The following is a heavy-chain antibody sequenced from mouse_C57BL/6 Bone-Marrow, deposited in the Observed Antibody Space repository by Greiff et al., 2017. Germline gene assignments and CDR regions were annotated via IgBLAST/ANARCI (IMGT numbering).Heavy chain of an antibody. CDR3: ARDGALYYFDY. Sequence: EVMLVESEGGLVQPGSSMKLSCTASGFTFSDYYMAWVRQVPEKGLEWVANINYDGSSTYYLDSLKSRFIISRDNAKNILYMQMSSLKSEDTATYYCARDGALYYFDYWGQGTTLIVSS. J-gene: IGHJ2*01. CDR2: INYDGSST. V-gene: IGHV5-16*01. CDR1: GFTFSDYY.